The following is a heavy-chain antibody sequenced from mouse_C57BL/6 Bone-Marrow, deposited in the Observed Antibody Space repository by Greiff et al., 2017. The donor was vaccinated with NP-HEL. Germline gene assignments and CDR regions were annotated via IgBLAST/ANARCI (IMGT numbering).Heavy chain of an antibody. CDR3: ARRRYYYAMGY. Sequence: VKLVESGAELARPGASVKLSCKASGYTFTSYGISWVKQRTGQGLEWIGEIYPRSGNTYYNEKFKGKATLTADKSSSTAYMALRSLTSEDSAVYFCARRRYYYAMGYWGQGTSVTVSS. V-gene: IGHV1-81*01. CDR2: IYPRSGNT. J-gene: IGHJ4*01. CDR1: GYTFTSYG.